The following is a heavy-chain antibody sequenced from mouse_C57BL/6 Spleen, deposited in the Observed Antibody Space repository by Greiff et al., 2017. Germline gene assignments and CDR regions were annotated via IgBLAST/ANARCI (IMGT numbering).Heavy chain of an antibody. J-gene: IGHJ4*01. CDR2: ISSGSSTI. V-gene: IGHV5-17*01. CDR1: GFTFSDYG. D-gene: IGHD1-1*01. Sequence: EVKLVESGGGLVKPGGSLKLSCAASGFTFSDYGMHWVRQAPEKGLEWVAYISSGSSTIYYADTVKGRFTISRDNAKNTLFLQMTSLRSEDTAMYYCAKANYYGSSSPMDYWGQGTSVTVSS. CDR3: AKANYYGSSSPMDY.